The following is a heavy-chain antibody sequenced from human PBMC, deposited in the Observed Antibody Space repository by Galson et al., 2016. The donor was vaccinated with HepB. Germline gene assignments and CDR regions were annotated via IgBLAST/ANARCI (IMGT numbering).Heavy chain of an antibody. CDR3: ARGGRVNSYWDFDL. CDR2: VFYSGNSGST. V-gene: IGHV4-61*08. CDR1: GGSVSSAAYY. J-gene: IGHJ2*01. D-gene: IGHD4-23*01. Sequence: SETLSLTCIVSGGSVSSAAYYWTWIRQPPGKGLEWVGYVFYSGNSGSTNYNPSLKSRVTILVDTSRNQFSLKLTSVTAADTAVYYCARGGRVNSYWDFDLWGRGTLVPVSS.